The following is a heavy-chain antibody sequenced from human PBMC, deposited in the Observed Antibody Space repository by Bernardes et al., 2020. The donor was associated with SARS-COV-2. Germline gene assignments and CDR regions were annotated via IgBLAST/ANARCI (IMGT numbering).Heavy chain of an antibody. V-gene: IGHV4-39*01. CDR1: GGSISNTNYY. CDR2: IYYSGST. J-gene: IGHJ4*02. CDR3: ARLPGSSSWYDY. D-gene: IGHD6-13*01. Sequence: TLSLTCTVSGGSISNTNYYWGWIRQPPGKGLEWIGNIYYSGSTYYNPSLKSRVTISVDTSKNQFSLKLSSVSAAETAVYYCARLPGSSSWYDYWGQGTLVTVSS.